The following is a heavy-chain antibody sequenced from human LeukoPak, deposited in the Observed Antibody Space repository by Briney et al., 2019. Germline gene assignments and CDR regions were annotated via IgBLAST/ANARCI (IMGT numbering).Heavy chain of an antibody. V-gene: IGHV4-4*02. D-gene: IGHD3-9*01. J-gene: IGHJ6*02. CDR3: ARGYYDILTGYSSLYYYYYGTDV. CDR1: GGSISSSNW. Sequence: SETLSLTCTVSGGSISSSNWWSWVRQPPGKGLEWIGEIYHSGSTNYNPSLKSRVTISVDKSKNQFSLKLSSVTAADTAVYYCARGYYDILTGYSSLYYYYYGTDVWGQGTTVTVSS. CDR2: IYHSGST.